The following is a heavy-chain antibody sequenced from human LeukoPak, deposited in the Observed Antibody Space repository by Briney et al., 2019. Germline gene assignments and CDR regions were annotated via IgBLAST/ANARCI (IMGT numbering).Heavy chain of an antibody. CDR2: IYYSGST. Sequence: KTSKTLSLTCTVSGGSISSYYWSWIRQPPGKGLEWIGYIYYSGSTNYNPSLKSRVTISVDTSKNQFSLKLSSVTAADTAVYYCARGITIFDYWGQGTLVTVSS. CDR3: ARGITIFDY. D-gene: IGHD3-3*01. J-gene: IGHJ4*02. V-gene: IGHV4-59*01. CDR1: GGSISSYY.